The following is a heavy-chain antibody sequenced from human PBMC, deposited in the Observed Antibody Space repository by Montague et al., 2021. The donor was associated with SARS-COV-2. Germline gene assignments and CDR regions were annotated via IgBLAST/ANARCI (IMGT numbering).Heavy chain of an antibody. D-gene: IGHD6-19*01. Sequence: SETLSLTCIVSGGSISSTSFFWAWIRQPPGKGLEWVGSMYSSGTTYYNPSLKSRVTISGDTSRNQLSVRLSSVTAADTAVYYCARSTSGWFIYWGQGTLVTVSS. V-gene: IGHV4-39*01. J-gene: IGHJ4*02. CDR3: ARSTSGWFIY. CDR2: MYSSGTT. CDR1: GGSISSTSFF.